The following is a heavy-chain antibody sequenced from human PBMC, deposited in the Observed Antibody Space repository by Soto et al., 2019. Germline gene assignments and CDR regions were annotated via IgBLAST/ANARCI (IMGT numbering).Heavy chain of an antibody. CDR3: ARDGYYYDHPLD. Sequence: QVQLQESGPGLVKPSQTLSLTCTFSGGSISSGGYYWSWIRHHPGKGLEWIGYIYYSGSTYYNPSLKSRVTISVDTSKNHFSLKLSSVTAADTAVYYCARDGYYYDHPLDWGQGTLVTVSS. V-gene: IGHV4-31*03. CDR1: GGSISSGGYY. D-gene: IGHD3-22*01. J-gene: IGHJ4*02. CDR2: IYYSGST.